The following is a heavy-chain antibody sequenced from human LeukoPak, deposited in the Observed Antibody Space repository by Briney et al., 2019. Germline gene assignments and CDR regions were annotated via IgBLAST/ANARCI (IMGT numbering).Heavy chain of an antibody. CDR2: IYYSGST. J-gene: IGHJ6*03. D-gene: IGHD1-26*01. CDR3: ARRRSGSYGNYYYYMDV. Sequence: SETLSLTCTVSGGSIRSTSYYWGWIRQPPGKGLEWIGSIYYSGSTYYNPSLKSRVTISVDTSKNQFSLKLSSVTAADTAVYYCARRRSGSYGNYYYYMDVWGKGTTVTVSS. V-gene: IGHV4-39*07. CDR1: GGSIRSTSYY.